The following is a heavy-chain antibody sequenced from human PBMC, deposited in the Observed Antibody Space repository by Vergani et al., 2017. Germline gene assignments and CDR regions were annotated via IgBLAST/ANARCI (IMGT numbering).Heavy chain of an antibody. CDR1: GFTFGDYA. CDR3: TRELDIVVDSAAIHIPATHYYYGMDV. CDR2: IRSKAYGGTT. V-gene: IGHV3-49*04. J-gene: IGHJ6*02. Sequence: EVQLVESGGGLVQPGRSLRLSCTASGFTFGDYAMSWVRQAPGKGLEWVGFIRSKAYGGTTEYAASVKGRFTISRDDSKSIAYLQMNSLKTEDTAVYYCTRELDIVVDSAAIHIPATHYYYGMDVWGQGTTVTVSS. D-gene: IGHD2-2*03.